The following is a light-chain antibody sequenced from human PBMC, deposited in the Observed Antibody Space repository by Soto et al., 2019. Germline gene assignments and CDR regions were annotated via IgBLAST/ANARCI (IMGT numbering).Light chain of an antibody. J-gene: IGKJ5*01. CDR3: QQYHSDRLT. CDR1: QSVLYTNNNY. CDR2: GAS. V-gene: IGKV4-1*01. Sequence: DIVMTKSADYLAVSLGESATINRKSSQSVLYTNNNYLAWFQLKPGQPPGLVIYGASTRGSGVPDRFSGSGSGIVFNITISNVEARAVPIYYCQQYHSDRLTLGQGTRLE.